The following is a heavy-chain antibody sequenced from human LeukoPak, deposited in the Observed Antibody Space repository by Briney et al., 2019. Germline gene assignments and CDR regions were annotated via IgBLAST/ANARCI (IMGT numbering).Heavy chain of an antibody. Sequence: GASVKVSCKASGYTITGYYMHWVRQAPGQGREWMGWINPDSGDTKYAQKLQGRVTMTRDTSISTAYMELSRLRFDATAMYYYAREVGYLLGEYRLGFWGPGTLVTVSS. V-gene: IGHV1-2*02. CDR3: AREVGYLLGEYRLGF. CDR1: GYTITGYY. J-gene: IGHJ4*02. CDR2: INPDSGDT. D-gene: IGHD3-10*01.